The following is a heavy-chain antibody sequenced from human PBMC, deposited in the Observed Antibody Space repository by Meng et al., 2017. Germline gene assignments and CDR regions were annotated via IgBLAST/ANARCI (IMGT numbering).Heavy chain of an antibody. CDR2: INHSGST. J-gene: IGHJ4*02. V-gene: IGHV4-34*01. CDR1: GGSFSGYY. D-gene: IGHD6-19*01. Sequence: SETLSLTCAVYGGSFSGYYWSWIRQPPGKGLEWIGEINHSGSTNYNPSLKSRVTISVDTSKNQFSLKLSSVAAADTAVYYCARKSGPSRKISIAVAGPYYFDYWGQGTLVTVS. CDR3: ARKSGPSRKISIAVAGPYYFDY.